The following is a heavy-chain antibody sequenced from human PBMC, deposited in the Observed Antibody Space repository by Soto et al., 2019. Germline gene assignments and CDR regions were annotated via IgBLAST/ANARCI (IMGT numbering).Heavy chain of an antibody. V-gene: IGHV3-21*01. CDR3: ARDPVSDSSSVYYYYYGMDV. D-gene: IGHD6-6*01. Sequence: EVQLVESGGGLVKPGGSLRLSCAASGFTFSSYSMNWVRQAPGKGLEWVSSISSSSSYIYYADSVKGRFTISRDNAKNSLYLQKTSLRAEDTAVYYCARDPVSDSSSVYYYYYGMDVWGQGTTVTVSS. J-gene: IGHJ6*02. CDR1: GFTFSSYS. CDR2: ISSSSSYI.